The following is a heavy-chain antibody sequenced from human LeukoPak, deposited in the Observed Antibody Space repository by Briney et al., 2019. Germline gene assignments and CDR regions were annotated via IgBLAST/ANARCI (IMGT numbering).Heavy chain of an antibody. CDR2: INPNSGGT. CDR1: GYTFTGYY. CDR3: ARDPGSDAFDM. V-gene: IGHV1-2*02. J-gene: IGHJ3*02. D-gene: IGHD3-10*01. Sequence: GASVKVSCKASGYTFTGYYMHWVRQAPGQGLEWMGWINPNSGGTKYAQKFQGRVTMTRDTSITTVYMELSRLRSDDTAVYYCARDPGSDAFDMWGQGTMVTVSS.